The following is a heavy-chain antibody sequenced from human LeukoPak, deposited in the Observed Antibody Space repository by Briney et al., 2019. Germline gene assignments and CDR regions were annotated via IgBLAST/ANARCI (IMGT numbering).Heavy chain of an antibody. Sequence: ASVKVSCRASGYTFTSYGISWVRQAPGQGLEGMGWISGYNGNTNYAQKFQGRVTITTDTSTSTSYMELRSLRSDDTAVYYCARADIRAIASSGWYGFDYWGQGTLVTVSS. J-gene: IGHJ4*02. D-gene: IGHD6-19*01. CDR3: ARADIRAIASSGWYGFDY. CDR1: GYTFTSYG. V-gene: IGHV1-18*01. CDR2: ISGYNGNT.